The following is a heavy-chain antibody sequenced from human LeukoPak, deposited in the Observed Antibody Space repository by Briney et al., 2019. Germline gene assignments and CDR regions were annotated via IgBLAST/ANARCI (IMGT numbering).Heavy chain of an antibody. Sequence: GASVKVSCKASGYTFTNSYIHWVRQAPGQGLEWMGIINPTSGSTSYAQKFQGRVTMTRDMSTSTVYMELSSLRSEDTAVYYCARDPQYYYMDVWGKGTTVTVSS. CDR2: INPTSGST. V-gene: IGHV1-46*01. CDR1: GYTFTNSY. CDR3: ARDPQYYYMDV. J-gene: IGHJ6*03.